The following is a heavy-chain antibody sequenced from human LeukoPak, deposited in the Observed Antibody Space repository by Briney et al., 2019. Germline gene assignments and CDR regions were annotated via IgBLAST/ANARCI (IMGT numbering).Heavy chain of an antibody. Sequence: PGGSLRLSCAASGFTFSSYEMNWVRQAPGKGLEWVSYISSSGNNIYYADSVKGRFTISRDNAKNSLYLQMSCLRAEDTAVYYCANGIVGANFDYWGQGTLVTVSS. V-gene: IGHV3-48*03. CDR2: ISSSGNNI. CDR1: GFTFSSYE. CDR3: ANGIVGANFDY. D-gene: IGHD1-26*01. J-gene: IGHJ4*02.